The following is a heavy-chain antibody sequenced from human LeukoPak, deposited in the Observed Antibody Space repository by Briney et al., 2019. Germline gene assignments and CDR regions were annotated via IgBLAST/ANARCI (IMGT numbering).Heavy chain of an antibody. CDR3: VRGVGVSRFNYFDP. D-gene: IGHD5-24*01. J-gene: IGHJ5*02. V-gene: IGHV3-33*01. CDR1: GFTFSSFG. CDR2: IWYDASDR. Sequence: GGSLTLSCAASGFTFSSFGMHWVRQAPGKGLEWVAVIWYDASDRYYADSVKGRFTISRDNSKNTLFLQMDSLRDDDTAVYYCVRGVGVSRFNYFDPWGQGTLVRVTS.